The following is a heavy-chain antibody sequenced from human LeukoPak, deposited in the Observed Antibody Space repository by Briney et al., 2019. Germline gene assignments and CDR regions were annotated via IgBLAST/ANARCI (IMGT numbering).Heavy chain of an antibody. Sequence: GASVKVSSKASGYAFTSYDINWVRQATGQGLEWMGWMNPNSGNTGYAQKFQGRVTMTRNTSISTAYMELSSLRSEDTAVYYCARVYSSGWSFDYWGQGTLVTVSS. V-gene: IGHV1-8*01. D-gene: IGHD6-19*01. CDR2: MNPNSGNT. CDR1: GYAFTSYD. J-gene: IGHJ4*02. CDR3: ARVYSSGWSFDY.